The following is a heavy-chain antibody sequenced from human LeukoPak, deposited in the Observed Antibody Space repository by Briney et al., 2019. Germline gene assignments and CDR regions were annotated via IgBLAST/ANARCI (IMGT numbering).Heavy chain of an antibody. J-gene: IGHJ4*02. D-gene: IGHD3-3*01. CDR3: ARGGYYIPIDY. CDR2: IIPIFGTA. CDR1: GGTFSSYA. V-gene: IGHV1-69*13. Sequence: GASVKVSCKASGGTFSSYAISWVRQAPGQGLEWMGRIIPIFGTANYAQKFQGRVTITADESTSTAYMELGSLRSEDTAVYYCARGGYYIPIDYWGQGTLVTVSS.